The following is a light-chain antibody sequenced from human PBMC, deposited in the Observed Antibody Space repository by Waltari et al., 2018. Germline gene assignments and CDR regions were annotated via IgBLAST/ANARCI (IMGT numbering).Light chain of an antibody. V-gene: IGLV2-11*01. Sequence: QSALSQPRSVSGSPGRSVTISCTGSTRDVGAYNYVSWYQQPPGKAPELIIYSVNKRPSGVPDRFSGSKSANTASLTIFGLQADDEANYYCCSFAGGQSVIFGGGTELTVL. CDR3: CSFAGGQSVI. J-gene: IGLJ2*01. CDR1: TRDVGAYNY. CDR2: SVN.